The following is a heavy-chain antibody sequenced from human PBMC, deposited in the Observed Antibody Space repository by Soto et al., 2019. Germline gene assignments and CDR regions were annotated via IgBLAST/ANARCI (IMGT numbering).Heavy chain of an antibody. V-gene: IGHV3-23*01. CDR2: ISGSGGST. CDR3: AKLGSADWNYYYGMDV. CDR1: GFTFSSYA. J-gene: IGHJ6*02. D-gene: IGHD3-9*01. Sequence: AGSLRLSCAASGFTFSSYAMSWVRQAPGKGLEWVSAISGSGGSTYYADSVKGRFTISRDNSKNTLYLQMNSLRAEDTAVYYCAKLGSADWNYYYGMDVWGQGTTVTVSS.